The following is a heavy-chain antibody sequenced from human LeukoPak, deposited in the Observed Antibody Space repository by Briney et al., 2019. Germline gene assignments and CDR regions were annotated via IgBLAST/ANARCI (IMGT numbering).Heavy chain of an antibody. J-gene: IGHJ5*02. CDR1: GASLISSHNF. D-gene: IGHD2-21*02. CDR2: MFYDGTT. V-gene: IGHV4-39*01. CDR3: ARHTLVTAISTYNWFDP. Sequence: ASETLSLTCSVSGASLISSHNFWAWVRQPPGKGLEWIGSMFYDGTTFYSPFLKTRVTISVDTSMNQISLRLDSVTAADTAVYYCARHTLVTAISTYNWFDPWGQGTLVTVSS.